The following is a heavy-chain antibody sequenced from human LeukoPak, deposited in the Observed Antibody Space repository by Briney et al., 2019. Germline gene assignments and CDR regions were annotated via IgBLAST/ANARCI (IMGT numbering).Heavy chain of an antibody. Sequence: GGSLRLSCAASGFTFSSYAMHWVRQAPGKGLEWVAVISYDGSNKYYADSVKGRFTISRDNSKNTLYLQMNSLRAEDTAVYYCARSSVAGDYFDFWGQGTLVTVPS. CDR2: ISYDGSNK. CDR3: ARSSVAGDYFDF. CDR1: GFTFSSYA. V-gene: IGHV3-30-3*01. J-gene: IGHJ4*02. D-gene: IGHD6-19*01.